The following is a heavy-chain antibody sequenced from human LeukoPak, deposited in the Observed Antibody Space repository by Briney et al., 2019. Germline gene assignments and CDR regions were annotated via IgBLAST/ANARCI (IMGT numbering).Heavy chain of an antibody. CDR2: IYSGGST. CDR1: GFTVSSNY. J-gene: IGHJ4*02. D-gene: IGHD3-22*01. Sequence: PGGSLRLSCAASGFTVSSNYMSWVRQAPGKGLEWVSVIYSGGSTYYADSVKGRFTIYRDNSKNTLYLQMNSLRAEDTAVYYCASSEMSSGYHYFDYWGQGTLVTVSS. V-gene: IGHV3-66*01. CDR3: ASSEMSSGYHYFDY.